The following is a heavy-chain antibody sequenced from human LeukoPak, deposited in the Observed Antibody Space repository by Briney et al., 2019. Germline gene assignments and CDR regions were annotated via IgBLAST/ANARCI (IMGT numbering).Heavy chain of an antibody. CDR2: ISGSGDST. V-gene: IGHV3-23*01. J-gene: IGHJ4*02. CDR1: GFTFSSYA. D-gene: IGHD6-13*01. CDR3: AKTRPLDSSSWSHGDY. Sequence: GGSLRLSCAASGFTFSSYAMSWVRQAPGKGLEWVSAISGSGDSTYYGDSVKGRFTISRDNSKNTLYLQMNSLRAEDTAVYHCAKTRPLDSSSWSHGDYWGQGTLVTVSS.